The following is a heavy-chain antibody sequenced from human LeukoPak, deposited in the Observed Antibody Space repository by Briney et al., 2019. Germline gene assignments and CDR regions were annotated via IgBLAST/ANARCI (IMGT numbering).Heavy chain of an antibody. V-gene: IGHV4-39*01. J-gene: IGHJ4*02. CDR1: GGSISSSSYY. D-gene: IGHD3-22*01. Sequence: PSETLSLTCTVSGGSISSSSYYWGWIRQPPGKGLEWIGSIYYSGSTYYNPSLKSRVTISVDTSKNQFSLKLSSVTAADTAVYYCARXXSPIYDSSGPFDYWGQGTLVTVSS. CDR2: IYYSGST. CDR3: ARXXSPIYDSSGPFDY.